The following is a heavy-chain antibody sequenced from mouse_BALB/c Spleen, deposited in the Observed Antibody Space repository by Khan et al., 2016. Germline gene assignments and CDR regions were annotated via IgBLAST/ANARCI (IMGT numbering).Heavy chain of an antibody. CDR2: INPDSSTI. Sequence: EVELLESGGGLVQPGGSLKLSCAASGFDFSRFWMNWVRKAPGKGLEWIGEINPDSSTINYTPSLKDKFIIFRDNAKNTLYLQMSKVRSEDTALYDCVREGMIMTPWFAYWGQGTLVTVSA. CDR3: VREGMIMTPWFAY. V-gene: IGHV4-1*02. D-gene: IGHD2-4*01. J-gene: IGHJ3*01. CDR1: GFDFSRFW.